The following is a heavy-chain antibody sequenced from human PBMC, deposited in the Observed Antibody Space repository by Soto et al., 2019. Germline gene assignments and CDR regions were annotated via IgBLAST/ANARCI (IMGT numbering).Heavy chain of an antibody. Sequence: QVQLVQSGAEVRKPRSSVKVSCKSSGGTFSGHALSWVRQAPGQGLEWMGGIIPIFGTSNYAQKFQGRVTITADTSTRTAYMELTSLRSEDTAVYYCASCLPYFDTGGPWSFDYWGQGSLVTVSS. CDR1: GGTFSGHA. CDR3: ASCLPYFDTGGPWSFDY. V-gene: IGHV1-69*06. J-gene: IGHJ4*02. D-gene: IGHD3-22*01. CDR2: IIPIFGTS.